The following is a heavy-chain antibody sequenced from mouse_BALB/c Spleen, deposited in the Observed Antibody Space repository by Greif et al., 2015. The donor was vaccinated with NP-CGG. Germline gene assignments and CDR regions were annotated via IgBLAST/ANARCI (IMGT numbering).Heavy chain of an antibody. D-gene: IGHD1-1*01. CDR3: AETLIYYDGSESY. CDR1: GYTFTDYY. Sequence: GPELVKPGASVKISCKASGYTFTDYYINWVKQKPGQGLEWIGWIYPGSGNTKHNEKLKGKATLTVDRSSSTSYMHLSSLTSDDAAVYFCAETLIYYDGSESYWVQWTLVAVSS. J-gene: IGHJ3*01. CDR2: IYPGSGNT. V-gene: IGHV1-84*02.